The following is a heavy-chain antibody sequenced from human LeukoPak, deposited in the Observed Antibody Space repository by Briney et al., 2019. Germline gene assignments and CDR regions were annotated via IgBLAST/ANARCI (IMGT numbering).Heavy chain of an antibody. CDR3: ARDGYKFYYYYGMDV. CDR2: IYYSGST. J-gene: IGHJ6*02. Sequence: PSETLSLTCTVSGGSINNRSYYWGWIRQPPGKGLEWIGSIYYSGSTNYNPSLKSRVTISVDTSKNQFSLKLSSVTAADTAVYYCARDGYKFYYYYGMDVWGQGTTVTVSS. CDR1: GGSINNRSYY. V-gene: IGHV4-39*01. D-gene: IGHD5-24*01.